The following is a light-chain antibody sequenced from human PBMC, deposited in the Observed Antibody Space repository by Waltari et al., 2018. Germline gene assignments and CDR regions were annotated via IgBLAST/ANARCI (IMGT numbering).Light chain of an antibody. CDR3: QAWDTISDVV. CDR2: QDS. V-gene: IGLV3-1*01. J-gene: IGLJ2*01. CDR1: KLEDKY. Sequence: YELTQPPSVSVSPGQTVSITCSGGKLEDKYVCWYQQKTGQSPVLVMHQDSRRPSGTPELSSGASSGNTATLTISGTQAMDEADYYCQAWDTISDVVFGGGTRLTVL.